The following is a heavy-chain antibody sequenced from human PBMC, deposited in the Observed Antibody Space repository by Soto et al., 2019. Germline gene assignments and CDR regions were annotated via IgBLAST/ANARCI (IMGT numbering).Heavy chain of an antibody. D-gene: IGHD5-18*01. CDR1: GGSISSYY. Sequence: SETLSLTCTVSGGSISSYYWSWIRQPPGKGLEWIGYIYYSGSTNYNPSLKSRVTISVDTSKNQFSLKLSSVTAADTAVYYCARVMDPAMVHYYYYGMDVWGHVTTVTVSS. CDR3: ARVMDPAMVHYYYYGMDV. J-gene: IGHJ6*02. CDR2: IYYSGST. V-gene: IGHV4-59*01.